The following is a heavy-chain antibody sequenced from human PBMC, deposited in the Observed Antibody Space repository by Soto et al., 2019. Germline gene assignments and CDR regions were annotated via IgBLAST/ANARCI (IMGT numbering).Heavy chain of an antibody. D-gene: IGHD3-22*01. Sequence: ASVKVSCKASGYTFTSYYMHWVRQAPGQGLEWMGIINPSGGSTSYAQTFQGRVTMTRDTSTSTVYMELSSLRSEDTAVYYCARDLGYYDSSGNNWFDPWGQGTLVTVSS. CDR2: INPSGGST. V-gene: IGHV1-46*01. CDR3: ARDLGYYDSSGNNWFDP. CDR1: GYTFTSYY. J-gene: IGHJ5*02.